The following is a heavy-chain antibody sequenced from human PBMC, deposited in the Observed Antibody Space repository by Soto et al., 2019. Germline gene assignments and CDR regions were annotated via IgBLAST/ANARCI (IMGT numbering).Heavy chain of an antibody. V-gene: IGHV4-30-2*01. CDR1: GGSISSGGHS. J-gene: IGHJ4*02. D-gene: IGHD6-19*01. CDR2: ISHSGST. CDR3: ARGGLLPDY. Sequence: QLQLQESGSGLVKPSQTLSLTCAVSGGSISSGGHSWSWIRRPPGKGLECIGYISHSGSTYYNPSLKSRVTISVDRSKNQFSLKLTSVTAADTAVYYCARGGLLPDYWGQGTLVTVSS.